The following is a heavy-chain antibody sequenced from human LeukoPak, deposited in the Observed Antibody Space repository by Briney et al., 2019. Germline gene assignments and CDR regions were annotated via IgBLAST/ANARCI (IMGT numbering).Heavy chain of an antibody. V-gene: IGHV1-2*02. D-gene: IGHD2-21*02. Sequence: ASVKVSCKASGYTFAGHYLHWVRQAPGQGLEFMGWIKPNGGGTKYAQKFQGRVTVTRDTSITTAYMELSSLRSDDTAVYYCAREGASCNTDCYSFDFWGQGTLVTVSS. CDR2: IKPNGGGT. CDR1: GYTFAGHY. CDR3: AREGASCNTDCYSFDF. J-gene: IGHJ4*02.